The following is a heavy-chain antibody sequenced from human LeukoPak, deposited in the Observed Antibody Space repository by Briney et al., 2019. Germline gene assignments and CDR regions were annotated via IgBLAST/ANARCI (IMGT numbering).Heavy chain of an antibody. D-gene: IGHD5-24*01. CDR3: ARGKEATIANYFDY. J-gene: IGHJ4*02. Sequence: SETLSLTCTVSGGSLSSYYWSWIRQPAGKGLEWIGRVYTSGSTNYNPSLKSRVTMSIDTSKNQFSLEVSSVTAADTAVYYCARGKEATIANYFDYWGQGTLVTVSS. CDR2: VYTSGST. CDR1: GGSLSSYY. V-gene: IGHV4-4*07.